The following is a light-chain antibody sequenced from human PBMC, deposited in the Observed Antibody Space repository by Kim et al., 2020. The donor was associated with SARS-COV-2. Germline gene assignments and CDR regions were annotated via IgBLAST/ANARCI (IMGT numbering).Light chain of an antibody. CDR2: GAS. V-gene: IGKV3-20*01. CDR1: QSLSNY. Sequence: LSFSPGERATLSCRASQSLSNYLAWYQHRRGQAPRLLIYGASSRASGIADRFSGSGSGTDFTLTISRLEPEDFAVYYCHQYYSSPTTFGQGTKVDIK. CDR3: HQYYSSPTT. J-gene: IGKJ1*01.